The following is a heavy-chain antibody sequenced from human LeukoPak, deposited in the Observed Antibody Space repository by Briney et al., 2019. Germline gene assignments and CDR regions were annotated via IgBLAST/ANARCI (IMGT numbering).Heavy chain of an antibody. CDR1: GYTFTGYY. Sequence: GASVKVSCKASGYTFTGYYMHWVRQAPGQGLEWMGWINPNSGGTNYAQKFQGRVTMTRDTSISTAYMELSRLRSDDTAVYYCARGGEYYDSSGYYKFLVDYWGQGTLVTVSP. V-gene: IGHV1-2*02. CDR3: ARGGEYYDSSGYYKFLVDY. CDR2: INPNSGGT. D-gene: IGHD3-22*01. J-gene: IGHJ4*02.